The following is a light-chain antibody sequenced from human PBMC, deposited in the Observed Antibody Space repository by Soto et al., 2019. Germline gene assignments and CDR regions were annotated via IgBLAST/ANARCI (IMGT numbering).Light chain of an antibody. Sequence: DIQMTQSPSSLSASVGDRVTITCRASQSISIYLNWYQQKPGKAPRVLIYSATTLQSGVPSRFSGSGSGTDFTLTISSLQPEDFASYYCQQSDRTPQTFGGGTKVEIK. V-gene: IGKV1-39*01. CDR3: QQSDRTPQT. CDR2: SAT. J-gene: IGKJ4*01. CDR1: QSISIY.